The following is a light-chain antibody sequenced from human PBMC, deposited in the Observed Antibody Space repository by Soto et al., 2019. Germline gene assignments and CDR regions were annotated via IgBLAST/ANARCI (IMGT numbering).Light chain of an antibody. CDR1: QSINTY. V-gene: IGKV1-39*01. J-gene: IGKJ4*01. CDR3: QQSYTTPLT. Sequence: DLLMTQSPSSLSASVGDRVTITCRASQSINTYLNWYQQKPGKAPKLLIYAASSLQSGVPSGFSGSGSGTDFTLTISSLQPEDFATYYCQQSYTTPLTFGGGTKVEI. CDR2: AAS.